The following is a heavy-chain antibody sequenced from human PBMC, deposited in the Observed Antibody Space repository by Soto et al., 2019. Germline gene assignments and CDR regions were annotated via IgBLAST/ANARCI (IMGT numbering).Heavy chain of an antibody. CDR1: GFTVSSNY. Sequence: EVQLVESGGGLVQPGGSLRLSCAASGFTVSSNYMSWVRQAPGKGLEWVSVIYSGGSTYYADSVKGRFTISRDNSKNTVYLQMNSLRAEDTAVYYCARVPSITIFGVVIQNYYMDVWGKGTTVTVSS. J-gene: IGHJ6*03. D-gene: IGHD3-3*01. V-gene: IGHV3-66*01. CDR3: ARVPSITIFGVVIQNYYMDV. CDR2: IYSGGST.